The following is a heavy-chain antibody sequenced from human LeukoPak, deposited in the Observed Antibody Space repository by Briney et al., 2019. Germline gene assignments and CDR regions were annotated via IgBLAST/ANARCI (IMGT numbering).Heavy chain of an antibody. CDR3: ARVTIAAAGTGFRY. CDR1: GHTFTGYF. D-gene: IGHD6-13*01. J-gene: IGHJ4*02. Sequence: ASVKVSCKASGHTFTGYFMHWVRQAPGQGLEWMGWINPNSGGTNYAQNFQDRVTMTRDTSISTAYMELRRLRSDDTAVYYCARVTIAAAGTGFRYWGQGTLVTVSS. V-gene: IGHV1-2*02. CDR2: INPNSGGT.